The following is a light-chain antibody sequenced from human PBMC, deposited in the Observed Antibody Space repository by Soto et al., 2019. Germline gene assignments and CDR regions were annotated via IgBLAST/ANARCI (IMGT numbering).Light chain of an antibody. Sequence: SYELTQPPSVSGAPGQQARIACGGNNIGSEKSVHWYQQKPGQAPVLVVYDDSDRPSGIPERFSGSNSGDTATLIISRVEAGDEADYYCQVWDRSSDHVIFGGGTKLTVL. V-gene: IGLV3-21*02. J-gene: IGLJ2*01. CDR2: DDS. CDR1: NIGSEKS. CDR3: QVWDRSSDHVI.